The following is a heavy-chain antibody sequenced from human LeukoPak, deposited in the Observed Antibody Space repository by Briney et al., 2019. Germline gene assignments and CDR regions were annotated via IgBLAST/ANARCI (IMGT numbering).Heavy chain of an antibody. CDR1: GFTFSSYS. CDR2: ISSSSSYI. V-gene: IGHV3-21*01. CDR3: ASSSPRAY. D-gene: IGHD6-19*01. J-gene: IGHJ4*02. Sequence: GGSLRLSCVASGFTFSSYSMNWVRRAPGKGLEWVSSISSSSSYIYYADSVKGRFTISRDNAKNSLYLQMNSLRAEDTAVYYCASSSPRAYWGQGTLVTVSS.